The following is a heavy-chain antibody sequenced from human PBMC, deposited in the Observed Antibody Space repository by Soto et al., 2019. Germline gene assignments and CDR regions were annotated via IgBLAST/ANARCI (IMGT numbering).Heavy chain of an antibody. CDR3: ATLAMAGDTVYYFNGLDV. D-gene: IGHD3-3*02. V-gene: IGHV3-23*01. CDR1: GVRFSSYA. CDR2: ISGSGATT. Sequence: GGSLRLSCAASGVRFSSYALSWVRQAPGKGLEWLSVISGSGATTFSADSVKGRFTFSKDSSMNSFSLQMDSLKVDDTAVYYCATLAMAGDTVYYFNGLDVWGQGTTVTVSS. J-gene: IGHJ6*02.